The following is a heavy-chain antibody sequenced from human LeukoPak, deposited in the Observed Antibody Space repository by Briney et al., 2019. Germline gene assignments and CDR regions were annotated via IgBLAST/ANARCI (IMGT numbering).Heavy chain of an antibody. CDR3: ARNNYYEQKRFDY. Sequence: ASVKVSCKASGYTFTSYAMHWVRQAPGQGLEWMGWINPNSGGTNYAQKFQGRVTITADESTSTAYMELSSLRSEDTAVYYCARNNYYEQKRFDYWGQGTLVTVSS. J-gene: IGHJ4*02. CDR1: GYTFTSYA. V-gene: IGHV1-2*02. CDR2: INPNSGGT. D-gene: IGHD3-22*01.